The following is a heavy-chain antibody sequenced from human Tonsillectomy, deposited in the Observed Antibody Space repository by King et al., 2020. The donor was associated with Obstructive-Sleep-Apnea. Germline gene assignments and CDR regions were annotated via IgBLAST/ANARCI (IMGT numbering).Heavy chain of an antibody. CDR3: ASHYTAYATQPSAFDI. D-gene: IGHD3-16*01. J-gene: IGHJ3*02. Sequence: QLVQSGAEVKKPGESLKISCKGSGYSFTNYWIGWVRQVPGEGLEWVALINPSDSDFRYIPSLQGQVTISADKSINPAFLHWRNLKASDTAMYYCASHYTAYATQPSAFDIWGRGTLVTVS. CDR1: GYSFTNYW. V-gene: IGHV5-51*01. CDR2: INPSDSDF.